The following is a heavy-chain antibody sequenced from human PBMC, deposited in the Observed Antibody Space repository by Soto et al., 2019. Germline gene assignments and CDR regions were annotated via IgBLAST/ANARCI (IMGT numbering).Heavy chain of an antibody. D-gene: IGHD6-19*01. CDR2: IYPGDSDT. J-gene: IGHJ3*02. V-gene: IGHV5-51*01. Sequence: PGESLKISCKGSGYTFTNYWIAWVRQMPGKGLEWMGIIYPGDSDTRYSPSFQGQVTISADKSISTAYLQWSSLKASDTAMYYYARPHTSGWPNDAFDIWGQGTMVTVSS. CDR1: GYTFTNYW. CDR3: ARPHTSGWPNDAFDI.